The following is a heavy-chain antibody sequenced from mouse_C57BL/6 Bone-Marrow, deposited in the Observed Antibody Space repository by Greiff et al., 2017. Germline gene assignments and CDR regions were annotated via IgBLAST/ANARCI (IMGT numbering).Heavy chain of an antibody. J-gene: IGHJ2*01. CDR2: IYPYNGGT. D-gene: IGHD2-12*01. CDR1: GYTFTDYY. CDR3: ARLYYSPYYVDY. V-gene: IGHV1-19*01. Sequence: EVQLQQSGPVLVKPGASVKMSCKASGYTFTDYYMNWVQQSHGKSLEWLGVIYPYNGGTCYKQTFQGKATLTVDKSSSTAYMKLNSLTAEDSAVYYFARLYYSPYYVDYWGQGTTLTVSS.